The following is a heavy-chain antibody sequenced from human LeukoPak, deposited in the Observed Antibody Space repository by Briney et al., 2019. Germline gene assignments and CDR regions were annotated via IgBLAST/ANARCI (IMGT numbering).Heavy chain of an antibody. CDR1: GFTFSNAW. CDR2: IKSKTDGEIT. CDR3: LGDDSSGYSIDY. V-gene: IGHV3-15*01. D-gene: IGHD3-22*01. J-gene: IGHJ4*02. Sequence: GGSLRLSCAASGFTFSNAWMTWVRQAPGKGLEWVGRIKSKTDGEITDYAAPVKGRFTISRDDSKNTLYLQMNSLKTEDTAVYYCLGDDSSGYSIDYWGQGALVTVSP.